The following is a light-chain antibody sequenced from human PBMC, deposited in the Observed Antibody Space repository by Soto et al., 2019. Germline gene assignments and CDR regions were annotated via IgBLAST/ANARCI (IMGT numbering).Light chain of an antibody. CDR3: QQGNSFPFT. V-gene: IGKV1-12*01. Sequence: DIQMTQSPSSVSASVGERVTITCRASQDISNWLAWYQQRPGKAPKLLIYSASSLQSGVPSRFSGSGSGTDFTLTISSLQSEDFATYYCQQGNSFPFTFGPGTRVDIK. CDR2: SAS. J-gene: IGKJ3*01. CDR1: QDISNW.